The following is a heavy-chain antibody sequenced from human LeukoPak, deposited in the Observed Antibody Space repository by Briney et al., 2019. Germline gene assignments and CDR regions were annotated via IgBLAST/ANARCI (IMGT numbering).Heavy chain of an antibody. CDR3: ARSDDIVVVPAATRYNWFDP. Sequence: SVKVSCKASGGTFSSYTISWVRQAPGQGLDWMGRIIPILGIANYAQKFQGRVTITADKSTSTAYMELSSLRSEDTAVYYCARSDDIVVVPAATRYNWFDPWGQGTLVTVSS. V-gene: IGHV1-69*02. D-gene: IGHD2-2*01. CDR1: GGTFSSYT. J-gene: IGHJ5*02. CDR2: IIPILGIA.